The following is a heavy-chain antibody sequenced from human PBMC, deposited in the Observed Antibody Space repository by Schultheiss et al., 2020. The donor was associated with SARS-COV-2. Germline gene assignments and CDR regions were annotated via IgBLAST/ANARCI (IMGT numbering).Heavy chain of an antibody. CDR3: ARGDQFLQRDDSLDI. Sequence: GGSLRLSCAASGFTFDDYAMHWVRQAPGKGLEWVSSISISSSHIYYADSMKGRFTISRDNARNSLYLQMNSLRVEDTAVYYCARGDQFLQRDDSLDIWGRGTMVTGSS. V-gene: IGHV3-21*01. CDR2: ISISSSHI. CDR1: GFTFDDYA. D-gene: IGHD4-11*01. J-gene: IGHJ3*02.